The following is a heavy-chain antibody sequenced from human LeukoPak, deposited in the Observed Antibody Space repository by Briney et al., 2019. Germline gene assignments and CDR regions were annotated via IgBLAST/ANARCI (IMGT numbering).Heavy chain of an antibody. CDR1: GFTVSSNY. J-gene: IGHJ4*02. D-gene: IGHD6-13*01. CDR2: IYSGGST. CDR3: ARTGYSSSWYYFDY. Sequence: PGGSLRLSYAASGFTVSSNYMSWVRQAPGKGLEWVSVIYSGGSTYYADSVKGRFTISRHNSKNTLYLQMNSLRAEDTAVYYCARTGYSSSWYYFDYWGQGTLVTVSS. V-gene: IGHV3-53*04.